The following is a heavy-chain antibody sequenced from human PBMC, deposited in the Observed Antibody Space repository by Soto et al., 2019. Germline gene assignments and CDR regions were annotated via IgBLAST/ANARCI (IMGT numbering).Heavy chain of an antibody. J-gene: IGHJ5*02. V-gene: IGHV2-5*02. CDR1: GFSLSTSGVG. Sequence: QITLKESGPTLVKPTQTLTLTCTFSGFSLSTSGVGVGWIRQPPGKALEWLALIYWDDDKRYSPSLKSRLTITKDTSKNQVVLTMTNMDPVDKATYYCAHDHVYCISTSCYRNWFDPWGQGTLVTVSS. D-gene: IGHD2-2*01. CDR3: AHDHVYCISTSCYRNWFDP. CDR2: IYWDDDK.